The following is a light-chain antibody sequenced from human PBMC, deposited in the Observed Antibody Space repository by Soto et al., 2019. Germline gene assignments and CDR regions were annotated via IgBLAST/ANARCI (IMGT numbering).Light chain of an antibody. J-gene: IGKJ4*01. CDR2: GAS. Sequence: EIVLTQSPGTLSLSPGERATLSCRASQSVSSSNLAWYQQKPGQAPRLLIYGASNRATGIPDRFSGSGSGTDFTLTISRLEPEDFAVYYCQQYGTSPLTFGGGTKVVIK. CDR3: QQYGTSPLT. V-gene: IGKV3-20*01. CDR1: QSVSSSN.